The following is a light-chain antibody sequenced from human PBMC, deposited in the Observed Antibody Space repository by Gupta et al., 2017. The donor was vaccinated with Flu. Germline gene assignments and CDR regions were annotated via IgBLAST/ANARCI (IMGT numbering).Light chain of an antibody. Sequence: GERATLSCRASQSVSSYLAWYQQKPGQAPRLLISDASNRATGIPARFSGSGSGTDFTLTISSLEPEDFAVYYCQQRSNWPLTFGGGTKVEIK. J-gene: IGKJ4*01. CDR2: DAS. V-gene: IGKV3-11*01. CDR3: QQRSNWPLT. CDR1: QSVSSY.